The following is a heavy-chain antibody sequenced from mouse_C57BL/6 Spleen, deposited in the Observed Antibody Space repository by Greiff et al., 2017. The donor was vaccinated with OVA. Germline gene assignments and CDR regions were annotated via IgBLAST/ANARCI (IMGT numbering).Heavy chain of an antibody. J-gene: IGHJ2*01. V-gene: IGHV1-55*01. CDR1: GYTFTSYW. Sequence: VKLQQPGAELVKPGASVTMSCKASGYTFTSYWITWVKQRPGQGLEWIGDIYPGSGSTNYNEKFKSKATLTVDTSASTAYMQLSSLTSEDAAVYYCARDREYFDNWGQGTTRTVSS. CDR3: ARDREYFDN. CDR2: IYPGSGST.